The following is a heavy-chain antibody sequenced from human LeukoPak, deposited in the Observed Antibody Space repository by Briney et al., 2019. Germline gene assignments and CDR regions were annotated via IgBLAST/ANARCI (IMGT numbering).Heavy chain of an antibody. V-gene: IGHV3-33*01. J-gene: IGHJ6*02. CDR1: GFTFSSYG. D-gene: IGHD6-19*01. Sequence: GGSLRLSCAASGFTFSSYGMHWVRQAPGKGLEWVAVIWYDGSNKYYADSVKGRFTISRDNSKNTLYLQMNSLRAEDTAVYCCAREGVTGYSSGWYEGYYGMDVWGQGTTVTVSS. CDR3: AREGVTGYSSGWYEGYYGMDV. CDR2: IWYDGSNK.